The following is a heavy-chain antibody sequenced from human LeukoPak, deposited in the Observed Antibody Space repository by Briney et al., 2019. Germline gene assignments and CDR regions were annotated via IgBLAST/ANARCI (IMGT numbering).Heavy chain of an antibody. CDR1: GFTFGDYA. CDR3: AKARGSSVYEQFDY. CDR2: ISTSGRAT. J-gene: IGHJ4*02. D-gene: IGHD5/OR15-5a*01. V-gene: IGHV3-23*01. Sequence: GGSLRLSCTASGFTFGDYAMTWVRQAPEKGLQWVSTISTSGRATYYADSVEGRFTISRDNSKNTLYLQMNSLRADDTAVYYCAKARGSSVYEQFDYWGQGTQVTVSP.